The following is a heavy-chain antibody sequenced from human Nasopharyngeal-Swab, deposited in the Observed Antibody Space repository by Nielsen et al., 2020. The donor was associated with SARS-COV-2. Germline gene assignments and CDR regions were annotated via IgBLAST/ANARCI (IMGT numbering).Heavy chain of an antibody. V-gene: IGHV3-23*01. CDR3: AKDSGAGFCSGGTCFPTNH. CDR1: GFTFTSYA. CDR2: ISGSGDNT. Sequence: GESLKISCAASGFTFTSYAINWVRQAPGKGLELGSGISGSGDNTYYADSVGGGFIISRDTSKTTLYLQMNSLRAEDTALYYCAKDSGAGFCSGGTCFPTNHWGQGTLVTVSS. D-gene: IGHD2-15*01. J-gene: IGHJ5*02.